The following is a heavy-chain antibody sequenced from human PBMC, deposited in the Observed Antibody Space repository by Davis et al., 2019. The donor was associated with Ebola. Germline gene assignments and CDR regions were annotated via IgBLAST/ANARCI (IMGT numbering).Heavy chain of an antibody. CDR2: IYSSGST. CDR1: GGSISRGGYY. CDR3: ATATSSGWPLGHYHMDV. Sequence: SETLSLTCTVSGGSISRGGYYWNWIRQHPGKGLEWIGCIYSSGSTDYNPSLKSRITISVDTSKNQFALELRSVTAADTAVYHCATATSSGWPLGHYHMDVWGKGTTVTVSS. D-gene: IGHD6-19*01. J-gene: IGHJ6*03. V-gene: IGHV4-31*03.